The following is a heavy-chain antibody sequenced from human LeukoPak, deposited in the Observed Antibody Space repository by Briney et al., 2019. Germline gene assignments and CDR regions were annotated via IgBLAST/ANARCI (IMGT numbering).Heavy chain of an antibody. CDR3: ARDYCSSTSCYTVEYFQH. D-gene: IGHD2-2*02. Sequence: AGGCMTLSCVVYGFTLGSYAMHWVRQAQDKVLGWVAFISYEGSKKNYADTLKGRFTMTRDNSKNTVYMQMNRLRAEDTAVYYCARDYCSSTSCYTVEYFQHWGQGTLVTVSS. V-gene: IGHV3-30-3*01. CDR1: GFTLGSYA. CDR2: ISYEGSKK. J-gene: IGHJ1*01.